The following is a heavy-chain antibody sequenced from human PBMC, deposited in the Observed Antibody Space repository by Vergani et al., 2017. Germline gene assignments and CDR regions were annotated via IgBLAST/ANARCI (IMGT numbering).Heavy chain of an antibody. CDR1: GGSISSGGYS. Sequence: QLQLQESGSGLVKPSQTLSLTCAVSGGSISSGGYSWSWIRQPPGKGLEWIGYIYHSGSTYFNPSLKSRVTISVDGSKNQFSLKLSSVTAADTAVFYCARVAAAGTGYYYMDVWGKGTTVTVSS. V-gene: IGHV4-30-2*01. D-gene: IGHD6-13*01. J-gene: IGHJ6*03. CDR2: IYHSGST. CDR3: ARVAAAGTGYYYMDV.